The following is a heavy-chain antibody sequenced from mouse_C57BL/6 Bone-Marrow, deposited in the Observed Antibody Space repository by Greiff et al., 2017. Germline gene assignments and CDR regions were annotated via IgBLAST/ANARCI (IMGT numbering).Heavy chain of an antibody. CDR3: ARSGYYGPGYYFDY. CDR1: GYTFTSYW. D-gene: IGHD1-2*01. J-gene: IGHJ2*01. Sequence: VQLQQPGAELVKPGASVKLSCKASGYTFTSYWMHWVKLRPGQGLEWIGMIHPNSGSTNYTEKFKSKATLTVDKSSSTAYMQLSSLTSEDSAVYYCARSGYYGPGYYFDYWGQGTTLTVSS. V-gene: IGHV1-64*01. CDR2: IHPNSGST.